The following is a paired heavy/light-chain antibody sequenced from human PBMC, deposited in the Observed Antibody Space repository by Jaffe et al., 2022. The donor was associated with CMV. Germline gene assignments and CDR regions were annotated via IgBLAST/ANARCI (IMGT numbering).Light chain of an antibody. CDR3: MQGSQTPLT. CDR1: QSLLHSSGYNY. Sequence: DIVMTQSPLSLPVIPGEPASISCRSSQSLLHSSGYNYLDWYLQKPGKSPQLLIYLGSIRASGVPDRFSGSGSGTDFTLKISRVEAEDVGIYYCMQGSQTPLTFGPGTKVDIK. J-gene: IGKJ3*01. V-gene: IGKV2-28*01. CDR2: LGS.
Heavy chain of an antibody. CDR3: ATGTYCSNSYCSFDY. V-gene: IGHV1-24*01. Sequence: QVQLVQSGADVKKPGASVRVSCKVSGYTLTELSLHWVRQAPGRGLEWMGAFDPENGETNFAQKFQDRITMTDDKSAATVYMHLRSLGPDDTAMYFCATGTYCSNSYCSFDYWGLGTLLTVSS. D-gene: IGHD2-2*01. CDR2: FDPENGET. CDR1: GYTLTELS. J-gene: IGHJ4*02.